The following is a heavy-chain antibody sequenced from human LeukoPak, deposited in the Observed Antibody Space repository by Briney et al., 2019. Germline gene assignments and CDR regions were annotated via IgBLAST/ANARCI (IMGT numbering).Heavy chain of an antibody. V-gene: IGHV3-30*18. CDR1: GFTFTSYG. D-gene: IGHD6-13*01. Sequence: GGSLRISCAASGFTFTSYGKHWVRQAPAKGPQWVAVISYDGSDKSYADSVKGRFTISRDNSKNTLYLQMNSLRAEDRAVYYCAKDLVGSSWSHGFDYWGQGTLVTVSS. J-gene: IGHJ4*02. CDR3: AKDLVGSSWSHGFDY. CDR2: ISYDGSDK.